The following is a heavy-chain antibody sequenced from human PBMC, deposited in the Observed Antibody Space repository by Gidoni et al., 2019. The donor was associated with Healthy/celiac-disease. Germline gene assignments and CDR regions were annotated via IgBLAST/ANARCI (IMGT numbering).Heavy chain of an antibody. Sequence: QVQLQQWGAGLLTPSETLSLTCAMSGPSFSGYYWSWIRQSPGRGLEWIAEITHTGSTNYKPSLRSRVTISVDAPKNQFSLQLRSVTAADTAVYYCARGRYHDSSGFPYWGQGTLVTVSS. J-gene: IGHJ4*02. CDR2: ITHTGST. CDR3: ARGRYHDSSGFPY. CDR1: GPSFSGYY. D-gene: IGHD3-22*01. V-gene: IGHV4-34*01.